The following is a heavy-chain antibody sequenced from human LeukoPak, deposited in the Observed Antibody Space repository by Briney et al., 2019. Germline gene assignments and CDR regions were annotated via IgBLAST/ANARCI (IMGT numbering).Heavy chain of an antibody. CDR2: IRYDGSNK. Sequence: GGSLRLSCAASGFTFSSYGMHWVRQAPGKGLEWVAFIRYDGSNKYYADSVKGRFTISRDNSKNTLYLQMNSLRAEDTAVYYCAKDPGRYFDWLSTPSYYMDVWGKGTTVTISS. J-gene: IGHJ6*03. CDR3: AKDPGRYFDWLSTPSYYMDV. D-gene: IGHD3-9*01. CDR1: GFTFSSYG. V-gene: IGHV3-30*02.